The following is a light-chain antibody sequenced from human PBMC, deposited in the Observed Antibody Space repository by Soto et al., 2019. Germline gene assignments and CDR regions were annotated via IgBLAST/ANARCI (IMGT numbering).Light chain of an antibody. V-gene: IGLV2-14*03. CDR1: SSDVGGYNY. J-gene: IGLJ2*01. Sequence: QSALTQPASVSGSPGQSITISCTGTSSDVGGYNYVSWYQHHPGKAPKLMIYDVSNRPSGVSNRFSGSKSGNTASLTISGLQAEDEAAYYCSSYTSSSTLVFGGGTKLPVL. CDR3: SSYTSSSTLV. CDR2: DVS.